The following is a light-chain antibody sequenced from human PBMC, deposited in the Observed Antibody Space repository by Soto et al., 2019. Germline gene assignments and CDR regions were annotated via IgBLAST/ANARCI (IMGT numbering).Light chain of an antibody. Sequence: EVLMTQSPATLSVSPGERATLSCRASQSVSSNLAWYQQKPGQAPRLLIYGASTRATAIPARFSGSGSGTEFTLTISSLQSEDFAVYYCQQYNNWPLTFGQGTKVEIK. CDR3: QQYNNWPLT. CDR2: GAS. CDR1: QSVSSN. V-gene: IGKV3-15*01. J-gene: IGKJ1*01.